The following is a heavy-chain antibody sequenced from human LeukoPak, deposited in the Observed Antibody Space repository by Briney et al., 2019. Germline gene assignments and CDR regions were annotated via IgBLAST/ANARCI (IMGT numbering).Heavy chain of an antibody. J-gene: IGHJ4*02. D-gene: IGHD3-3*02. CDR3: ARIGSAAFTDY. CDR2: INNRADET. V-gene: IGHV3-23*01. Sequence: GGSLRLSCAASGFSFSSYGMSWFRQAPGKGLEWVATINNRADETHYADSVVGRFSIFRDNSRSTLALHMSNLRVEDTAVYYCARIGSAAFTDYWGQGTLVTVSS. CDR1: GFSFSSYG.